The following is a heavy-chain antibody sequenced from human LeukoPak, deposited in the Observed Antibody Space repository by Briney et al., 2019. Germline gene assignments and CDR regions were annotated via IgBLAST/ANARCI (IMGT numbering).Heavy chain of an antibody. CDR1: GGSFSGYY. Sequence: SETLSLTCAVYGGSFSGYYWSWIRQPPGKGLEWIGEINHSGSTNYNPSLKSRVTISVDTSKNQFSLKLSSVTAADTAVYYCARRDSSGYYLGSWGQGALVTVSS. CDR3: ARRDSSGYYLGS. CDR2: INHSGST. V-gene: IGHV4-34*01. J-gene: IGHJ5*02. D-gene: IGHD3-22*01.